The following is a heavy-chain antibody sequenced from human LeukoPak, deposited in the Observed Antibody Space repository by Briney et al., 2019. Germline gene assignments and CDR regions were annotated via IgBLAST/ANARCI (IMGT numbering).Heavy chain of an antibody. CDR1: GFAVSSNY. J-gene: IGHJ4*02. V-gene: IGHV3-66*01. D-gene: IGHD3-22*01. Sequence: GGSLRLSCAVSGFAVSSNYMNWVRQAPGKGLEWVSVIYSGGDKYYADSVKGRFTISRDNSKNTLYLQMSSLRAEDTAVYYCVRNRGAYYYDTGYWGQGTLVTVSS. CDR2: IYSGGDK. CDR3: VRNRGAYYYDTGY.